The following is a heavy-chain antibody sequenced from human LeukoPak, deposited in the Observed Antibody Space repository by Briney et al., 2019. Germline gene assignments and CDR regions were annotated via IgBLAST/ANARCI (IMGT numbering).Heavy chain of an antibody. D-gene: IGHD6-19*01. Sequence: ASVKVSCKASGYTFTSYYMHWVRQAPGQGLEWMGIINPSGGSTSYAQKFQGRVTMTRDMSTSTVYMELSSLRSEDTAVYYCASSIAVASDAFDIWGQGTMVTVSS. CDR1: GYTFTSYY. CDR3: ASSIAVASDAFDI. CDR2: INPSGGST. J-gene: IGHJ3*02. V-gene: IGHV1-46*01.